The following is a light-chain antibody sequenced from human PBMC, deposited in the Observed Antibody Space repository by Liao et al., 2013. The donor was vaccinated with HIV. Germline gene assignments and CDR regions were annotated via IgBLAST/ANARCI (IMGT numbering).Light chain of an antibody. V-gene: IGLV3-25*03. CDR2: KDS. CDR3: QSADSSGTYAV. CDR1: NIGSKS. J-gene: IGLJ2*01. Sequence: SYELTQPPSVSVAPEKTARITCGGDNIGSKSVHWYQQKPGQAPVLVIYKDSERPSGIPERFSGSSSGTTVTLTISGVQAEDEADYYCQSADSSGTYAVFGGGTKLTVL.